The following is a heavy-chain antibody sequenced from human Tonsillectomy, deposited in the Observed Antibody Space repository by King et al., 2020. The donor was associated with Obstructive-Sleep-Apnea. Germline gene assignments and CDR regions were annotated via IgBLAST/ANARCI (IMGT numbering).Heavy chain of an antibody. D-gene: IGHD6-13*01. V-gene: IGHV3-30-3*01. J-gene: IGHJ4*02. CDR2: ISYDGSQK. CDR3: AREGITAAATAFDY. Sequence: VQLVESGGGVVQPGGSLRLSCAASGFTFSNSAVHWVHQAPGKGLEWVAFISYDGSQKLYADSVQGRFTISRDNSKNTLFLQMNSLRDEDTAVYYCAREGITAAATAFDYWGQGTLVTVSS. CDR1: GFTFSNSA.